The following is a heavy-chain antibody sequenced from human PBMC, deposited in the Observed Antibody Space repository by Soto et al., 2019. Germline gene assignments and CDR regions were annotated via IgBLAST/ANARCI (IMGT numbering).Heavy chain of an antibody. J-gene: IGHJ5*02. V-gene: IGHV4-61*01. CDR2: IYYSGST. CDR1: GGSVSSGSSY. Sequence: SETLSLTCTVSGGSVSSGSSYWSWIRQPPGKGLEWIGYIYYSGSTNYNPSLKSRVTISVDTSKNQFSLKLSSVTAADTAVYYCAREIVVVVAATPPGSYNWFDPWGQGTLVTVSS. D-gene: IGHD2-15*01. CDR3: AREIVVVVAATPPGSYNWFDP.